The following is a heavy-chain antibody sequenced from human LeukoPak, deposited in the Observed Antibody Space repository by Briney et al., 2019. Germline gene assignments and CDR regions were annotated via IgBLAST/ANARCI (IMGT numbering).Heavy chain of an antibody. D-gene: IGHD2-21*02. CDR3: ASLYCGGDCP. Sequence: PSETLSLTCTVSGGSIGTYSWNWIRQPPGKGLEWIGYIYYSGTTNYNPSLKSRVTISVDTSKNQFSLKLSSVTAADTAVYYCASLYCGGDCPWGQGTLVTVSS. J-gene: IGHJ5*02. CDR2: IYYSGTT. CDR1: GGSIGTYS. V-gene: IGHV4-59*01.